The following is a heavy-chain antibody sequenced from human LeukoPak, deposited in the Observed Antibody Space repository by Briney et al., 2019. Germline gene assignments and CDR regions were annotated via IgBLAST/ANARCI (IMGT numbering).Heavy chain of an antibody. D-gene: IGHD3-10*01. V-gene: IGHV4-59*01. J-gene: IGHJ6*03. CDR3: ARTYGSGSFYYYYYMDV. Sequence: SETLSLTCTVSGGSISSYYWSWIRQPPGKGLERIGYIYYSGSTNYNPSLKSRVTISVDTSKNQFSLKLSSVTAADTAVYYCARTYGSGSFYYYYYMDVWGKGTTVTVSS. CDR2: IYYSGST. CDR1: GGSISSYY.